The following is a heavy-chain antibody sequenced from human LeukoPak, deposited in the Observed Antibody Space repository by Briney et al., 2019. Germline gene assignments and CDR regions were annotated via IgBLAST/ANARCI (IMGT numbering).Heavy chain of an antibody. CDR3: AQKAPYSPGYSQR. D-gene: IGHD2-15*01. V-gene: IGHV4-59*01. CDR2: IYYSGST. J-gene: IGHJ1*01. CDR1: GGSISSYY. Sequence: SETLSLTCTVSGGSISSYYWSWIRQPPGKGLEWIGYIYYSGSTNYNPSLKSRVTISVDTSKNQFSLKLSSVTPADTAVYYCAQKAPYSPGYSQRWGQGTLVTVSS.